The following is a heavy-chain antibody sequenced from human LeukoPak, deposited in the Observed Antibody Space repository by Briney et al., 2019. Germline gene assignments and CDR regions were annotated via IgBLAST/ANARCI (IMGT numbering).Heavy chain of an antibody. CDR1: GGSINNHY. CDR2: IYYSGTT. Sequence: SETLSLTCSVSGGSINNHYWSWIRQPPGKGLEWIGYIYYSGTTNYNPSLKSRVTISIDTSKTHFSLKLRSVTAADTALYYCARGGALRPRGVLDGDYVYAHIRWFDSWGQGTLVTVSS. V-gene: IGHV4-59*11. D-gene: IGHD4-17*01. CDR3: ARGGALRPRGVLDGDYVYAHIRWFDS. J-gene: IGHJ5*01.